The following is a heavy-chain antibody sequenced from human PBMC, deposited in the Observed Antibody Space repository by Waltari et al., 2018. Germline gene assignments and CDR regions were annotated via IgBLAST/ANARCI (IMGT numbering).Heavy chain of an antibody. CDR1: YW. V-gene: IGHV5-51*01. CDR2: IYPGDSDT. J-gene: IGHJ4*02. CDR3: AMPYMSGYGSFDY. D-gene: IGHD3-3*01. Sequence: YWIGWVRQMPGKGLEWMGIIYPGDSDTRYSPSFQGQVAISADKSISTAYLQWSSLKASDTAMYYCAMPYMSGYGSFDYWGLGTLVTVSS.